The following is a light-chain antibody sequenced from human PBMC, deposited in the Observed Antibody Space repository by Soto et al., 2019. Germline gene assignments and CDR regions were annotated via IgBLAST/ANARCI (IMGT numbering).Light chain of an antibody. CDR2: DNT. CDR1: SSNIGAGYD. V-gene: IGLV1-40*01. J-gene: IGLJ2*01. CDR3: QAFGRRPGCKG. Sequence: QSVLTQPPSVSGAPGQRVTISCTGSSSNIGAGYDVHWYQQLPGTAPKLLIYDNTNRPSGVPDRFSGSKSGTSASLAITGLQGEEWGDFYCQAFGRRPGCKGFGGRTKLTVL.